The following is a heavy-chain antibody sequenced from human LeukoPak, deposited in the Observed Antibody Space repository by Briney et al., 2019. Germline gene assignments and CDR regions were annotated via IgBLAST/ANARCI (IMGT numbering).Heavy chain of an antibody. J-gene: IGHJ4*02. D-gene: IGHD2-2*01. CDR3: AKVGIVVVPAAMGYFDY. V-gene: IGHV3-23*01. CDR1: GFTFSNYA. Sequence: QPGGSLRLSCAASGFTFSNYAMSWVRQAPGKGLEWVSAISGSGGSTYYADSVKGRFTISRDNSKNTLYLQMNSLRAEDTAVYYCAKVGIVVVPAAMGYFDYWGQGTLVTVSS. CDR2: ISGSGGST.